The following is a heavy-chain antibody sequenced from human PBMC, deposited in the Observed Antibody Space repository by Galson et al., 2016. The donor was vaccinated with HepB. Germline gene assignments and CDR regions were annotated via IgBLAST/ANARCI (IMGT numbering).Heavy chain of an antibody. V-gene: IGHV3-53*01. Sequence: SLRLSCAASGFSFSSYAMHWVRQAPGKGLEWLSVIFPGGGAYYADSVRGRFTTSRDDSWDTVYLQMRSLRPEDTAVYYCARGHYGAFLGQGKLVTVSS. CDR3: ARGHYGAF. CDR2: IFPGGGA. J-gene: IGHJ4*02. CDR1: GFSFSSYA.